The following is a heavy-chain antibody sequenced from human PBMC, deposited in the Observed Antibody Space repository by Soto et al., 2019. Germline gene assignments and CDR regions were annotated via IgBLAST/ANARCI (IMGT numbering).Heavy chain of an antibody. D-gene: IGHD4-17*01. V-gene: IGHV3-30-3*01. CDR1: GFTFNIYA. CDR2: ISFDGTKK. Sequence: VGSLRLSCAASGFTFNIYALHWVRQAPGKGLEWVAVISFDGTKKYYSDSVKGRFTISRDNLKNTLYLQMNNLRVEDAALYFCAREDDYGYSYINYGLDVCGQRTTVTVSS. J-gene: IGHJ6*02. CDR3: AREDDYGYSYINYGLDV.